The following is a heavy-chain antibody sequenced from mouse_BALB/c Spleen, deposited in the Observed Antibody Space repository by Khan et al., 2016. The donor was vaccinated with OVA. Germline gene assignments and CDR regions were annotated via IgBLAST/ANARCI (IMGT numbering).Heavy chain of an antibody. D-gene: IGHD2-10*01. CDR2: IWSDGTT. V-gene: IGHV2-6-1*01. CDR1: GFSLTYYG. Sequence: QVQLKESGPGLAAPSQSLSITCTISGFSLTYYGVHWVRQPPGRGLEWLVVIWSDGTTTYNSALKSRLTITKDNSQSQVFLKMNSLQTDDTAIYFCARQPYYHYNIMDYWGQGTSVTVSS. J-gene: IGHJ4*01. CDR3: ARQPYYHYNIMDY.